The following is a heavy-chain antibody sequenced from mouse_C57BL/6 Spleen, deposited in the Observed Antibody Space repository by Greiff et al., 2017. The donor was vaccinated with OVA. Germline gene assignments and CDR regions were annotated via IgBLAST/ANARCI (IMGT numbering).Heavy chain of an antibody. Sequence: EVQLQESGPGLVKPSQSLSLTCSVTGYSITSGYYWNWIRQFPGNKLEWMGYISYDGSNNYNPSLKNRISITRDTSKNQFFLKLNSVTTEDTATYYCAMPDGGYYVHWYFDVWGTGTTVTVSS. V-gene: IGHV3-6*01. CDR1: GYSITSGYY. J-gene: IGHJ1*03. CDR2: ISYDGSN. D-gene: IGHD2-3*01. CDR3: AMPDGGYYVHWYFDV.